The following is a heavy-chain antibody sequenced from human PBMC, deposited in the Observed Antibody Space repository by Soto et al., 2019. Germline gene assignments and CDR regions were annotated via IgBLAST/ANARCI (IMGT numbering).Heavy chain of an antibody. CDR2: MNPNSGNT. CDR1: GYTFTSYD. V-gene: IGHV1-8*01. J-gene: IGHJ3*02. Sequence: QVQLVQSGAEVKKPGASVKVSCKASGYTFTSYDINWVRQATGQGPEWMGWMNPNSGNTGYAQKFQGMVTLTRKTSLSIAYMGLSSLRSEDTAVYYCAGVLGVLRYFDWFTNGDAFEIWGRWTMVTVCS. CDR3: AGVLGVLRYFDWFTNGDAFEI. D-gene: IGHD3-9*01.